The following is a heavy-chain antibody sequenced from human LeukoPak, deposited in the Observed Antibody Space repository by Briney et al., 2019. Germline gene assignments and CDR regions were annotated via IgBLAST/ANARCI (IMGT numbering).Heavy chain of an antibody. D-gene: IGHD5-24*01. CDR1: GFTFSHYG. Sequence: GGSLRLSCAASGFTFSHYGMHWVRQAPGMGLEWVAVIWFDGRKIHYPDSVKGRFTISRDNSKNTLYLQMDNLRADDTAVYYCVRGSGGDGYGYWGDYWGQGTLVTVSP. J-gene: IGHJ4*02. CDR3: VRGSGGDGYGYWGDY. V-gene: IGHV3-33*01. CDR2: IWFDGRKI.